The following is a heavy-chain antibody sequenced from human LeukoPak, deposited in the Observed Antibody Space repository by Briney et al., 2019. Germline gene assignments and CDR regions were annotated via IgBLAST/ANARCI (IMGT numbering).Heavy chain of an antibody. CDR3: ARNRPIMGITDAFDV. D-gene: IGHD1-26*01. J-gene: IGHJ3*01. CDR1: GVSISNYY. CDR2: LHYSGSS. V-gene: IGHV4-59*01. Sequence: SETLSLTCSVSGVSISNYYWSRIRQSPGRELEWIGHLHYSGSSSYNPSLRSRVTTSVDMSKNQFSLRLTSVTAADTAVYYCARNRPIMGITDAFDVWGQGTMVTVSS.